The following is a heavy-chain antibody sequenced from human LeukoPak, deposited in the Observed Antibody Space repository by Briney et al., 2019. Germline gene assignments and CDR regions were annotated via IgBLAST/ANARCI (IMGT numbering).Heavy chain of an antibody. Sequence: ASVKVSCKASGYTFTGYYMHWVRQAPGQGLEWMGWINPNSGGTNYAQKLQGRVTMTRDTSISTAYMELSRLRSDDTAVYYCATTVVVPAAIFWFDPWGQGTLVTVSS. J-gene: IGHJ5*02. CDR3: ATTVVVPAAIFWFDP. D-gene: IGHD2-2*01. CDR1: GYTFTGYY. V-gene: IGHV1-2*02. CDR2: INPNSGGT.